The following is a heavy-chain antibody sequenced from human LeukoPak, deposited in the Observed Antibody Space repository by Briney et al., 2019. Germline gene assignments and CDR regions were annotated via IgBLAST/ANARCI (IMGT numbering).Heavy chain of an antibody. CDR2: FDPEDGET. CDR1: GYTLTELS. J-gene: IGHJ4*02. Sequence: ASVKVSCKVSGYTLTELSMHWVRQAPGKGLEWMGGFDPEDGETIYAQKFQGRVTMTEDTSTDTAYMELSSLRSEDTAVYYCATIPGGIVGATTYPYYFDYWGQGTLVTVSS. CDR3: ATIPGGIVGATTYPYYFDY. D-gene: IGHD1-26*01. V-gene: IGHV1-24*01.